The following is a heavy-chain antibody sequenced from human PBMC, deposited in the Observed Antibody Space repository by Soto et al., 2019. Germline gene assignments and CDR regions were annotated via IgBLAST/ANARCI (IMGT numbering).Heavy chain of an antibody. D-gene: IGHD3-9*01. CDR1: GDSISNYY. J-gene: IGHJ4*02. Sequence: QVQLQESGPGLVKPSETLSLTCIVSGDSISNYYWSWIRQTPGKGLEWIGYLYYSGNTNYNPSLKSRVTISVDTSKNQFSLKLTSLTAADTAVYYCAGDMLTSGYFDFWGQGMLVTVSS. CDR2: LYYSGNT. CDR3: AGDMLTSGYFDF. V-gene: IGHV4-59*01.